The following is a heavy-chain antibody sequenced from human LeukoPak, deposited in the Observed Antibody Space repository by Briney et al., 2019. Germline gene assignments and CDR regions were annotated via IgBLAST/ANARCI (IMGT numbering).Heavy chain of an antibody. Sequence: PGGSLRLSCAASGFTFSSYAMSWVRQAPGKGLVWIGSIYYSGSTYYNPSLKSRVTISVDTSKNQFSLKLSSVTAADTAVYYCARDKSPDYGDYYFDYWGQGTLVTVSS. CDR2: IYYSGST. V-gene: IGHV4-39*07. CDR1: GFTFSSYA. CDR3: ARDKSPDYGDYYFDY. D-gene: IGHD4-17*01. J-gene: IGHJ4*02.